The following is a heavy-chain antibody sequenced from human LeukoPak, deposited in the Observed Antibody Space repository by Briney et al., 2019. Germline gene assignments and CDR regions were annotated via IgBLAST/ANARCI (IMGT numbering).Heavy chain of an antibody. CDR3: ARAWGGPLVGATRSGALGLGY. V-gene: IGHV4-34*01. D-gene: IGHD1-26*01. CDR2: INHSGST. CDR1: GGSFSGYY. J-gene: IGHJ4*02. Sequence: PSETLSLTCAVYGGSFSGYYWSWIRQPPGKGLEWIGEINHSGSTNYNPSPKSRVTISVDTSKNQFSLKLSSVTAADTAVYYCARAWGGPLVGATRSGALGLGYWGQGTLVTVSS.